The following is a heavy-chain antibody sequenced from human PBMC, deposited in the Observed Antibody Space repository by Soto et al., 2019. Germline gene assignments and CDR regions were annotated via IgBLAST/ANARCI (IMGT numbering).Heavy chain of an antibody. CDR1: GGTFSNHA. J-gene: IGHJ3*02. Sequence: QVHLVQSGAEVKKPGSSVKVSCKAPGGTFSNHAINWVRQAPGQGLEWMGRIIPIFTTTNYAQKFQGRVSMTADESTTTAYMELSSLKHDATAVYYCAREVAADGTVREDVFDNWGQGTLVTVSS. CDR2: IIPIFTTT. D-gene: IGHD6-13*01. CDR3: AREVAADGTVREDVFDN. V-gene: IGHV1-69*12.